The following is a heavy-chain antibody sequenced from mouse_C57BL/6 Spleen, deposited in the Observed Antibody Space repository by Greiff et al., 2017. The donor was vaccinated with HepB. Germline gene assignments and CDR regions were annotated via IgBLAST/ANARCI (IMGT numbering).Heavy chain of an antibody. V-gene: IGHV7-3*01. CDR1: GFTFTDYY. Sequence: EVHLVESGGGLVQPVGSLSLSCAASGFTFTDYYMSWVRQPPGKALEWLGFIRNKADGYTTEYSASVKGRFTISRDNSQSILYLQMNALRAEDSATYYCASGGWGTWFAYWGQGTLVPVSA. CDR2: IRNKADGYTT. D-gene: IGHD3-3*01. CDR3: ASGGWGTWFAY. J-gene: IGHJ3*01.